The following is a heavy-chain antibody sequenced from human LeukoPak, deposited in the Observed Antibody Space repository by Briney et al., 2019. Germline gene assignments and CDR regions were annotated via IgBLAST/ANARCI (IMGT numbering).Heavy chain of an antibody. J-gene: IGHJ4*02. CDR3: EDGIRDLDDY. Sequence: ASVKVSCKASGYTFTGYYMHWVRQAPGQGLELMVWINPTSGGTNYAQKFQGRVTMTRDTSLSTAYMELSRLRSADTSVFYGEDGIRDLDDYWGQGTLVTVSS. CDR1: GYTFTGYY. CDR2: INPTSGGT. V-gene: IGHV1-2*02. D-gene: IGHD3-9*01.